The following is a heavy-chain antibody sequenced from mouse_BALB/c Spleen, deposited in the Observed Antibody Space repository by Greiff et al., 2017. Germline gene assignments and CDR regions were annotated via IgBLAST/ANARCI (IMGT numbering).Heavy chain of an antibody. CDR3: ARYGNERYYFDY. Sequence: DVKLQESGPGLVKPSQSLSLTCSVTGYSITSGYYWNWIRQFPGNKLEWMGYISYDGSNNYNPSLKNRISITRDTSKNQFFLKLNSVTTEDTATYYCARYGNERYYFDYWGQGTTLTVSS. D-gene: IGHD2-10*02. CDR1: GYSITSGYY. CDR2: ISYDGSN. J-gene: IGHJ2*01. V-gene: IGHV3-6*02.